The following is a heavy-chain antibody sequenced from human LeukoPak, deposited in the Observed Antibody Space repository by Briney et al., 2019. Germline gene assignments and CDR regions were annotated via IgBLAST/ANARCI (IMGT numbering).Heavy chain of an antibody. CDR2: ISGSGGST. J-gene: IGHJ4*02. V-gene: IGHV3-23*01. CDR3: VTWSGPDSEPLNF. Sequence: GGSLRLSCAASGFTFSSYAMSWVRQAPGKGLEWVSGISGSGGSTYYADSVKGRFTISRDNSKNTLYLQMNSLRAEDTAVYYCVTWSGPDSEPLNFWGQGTLVAVSS. D-gene: IGHD3-3*01. CDR1: GFTFSSYA.